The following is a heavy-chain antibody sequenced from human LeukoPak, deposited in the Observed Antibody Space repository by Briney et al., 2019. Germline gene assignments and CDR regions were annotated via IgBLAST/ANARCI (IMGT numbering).Heavy chain of an antibody. CDR1: GFTFSSYA. CDR2: ISGSGGST. D-gene: IGHD4-17*01. Sequence: GGSLRLSCAASGFTFSSYAMSWVRQAPGKGLEWVSAISGSGGSTYYADSVKGRFTISRDNYKNTLYLQMNSLRAEDTAVYYCAKAPTVTTKGSLDYWGQGTLVTVSS. J-gene: IGHJ4*02. CDR3: AKAPTVTTKGSLDY. V-gene: IGHV3-23*01.